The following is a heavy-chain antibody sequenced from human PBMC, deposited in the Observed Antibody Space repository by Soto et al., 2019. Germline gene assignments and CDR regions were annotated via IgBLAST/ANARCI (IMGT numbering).Heavy chain of an antibody. CDR2: ISYDGSNK. CDR3: ARDLEYSSSCNWFDP. D-gene: IGHD6-6*01. V-gene: IGHV3-30-3*01. Sequence: GGSLRLSCAASGFTFSSYAMHWVRQAPGKGLEWVAVISYDGSNKYYADSVKGRFTISRDNSKNTLYLQMNSLRAEDTAVYYCARDLEYSSSCNWFDPWGQGTLVTVSS. J-gene: IGHJ5*02. CDR1: GFTFSSYA.